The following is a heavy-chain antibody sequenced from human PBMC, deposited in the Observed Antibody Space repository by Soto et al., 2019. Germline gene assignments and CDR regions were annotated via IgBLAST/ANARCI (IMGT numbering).Heavy chain of an antibody. D-gene: IGHD3-3*01. J-gene: IGHJ4*02. Sequence: PGGALRGYCAASVFMVSTYAMSWVRQAPGKGLEWVSGISATTGTTYYADSVKGRFTISRDNSKDTLYLQMNSLRAEDTALYYCAKAYYDFWIVNWGQGTLVTVSS. CDR1: VFMVSTYA. V-gene: IGHV3-23*01. CDR2: ISATTGTT. CDR3: AKAYYDFWIVN.